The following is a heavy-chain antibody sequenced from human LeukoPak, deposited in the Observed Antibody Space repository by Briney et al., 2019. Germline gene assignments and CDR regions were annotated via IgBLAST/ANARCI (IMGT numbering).Heavy chain of an antibody. CDR2: IYYSGST. CDR3: ARVWGFGELFTFDY. J-gene: IGHJ4*02. V-gene: IGHV4-61*08. CDR1: GDSISSGDYY. Sequence: SETLSLTCTVSGDSISSGDYYWSWIRQPPGKGLEWIGYIYYSGSTNYNPSLKSRVTISVDTSKNQISLKLSSVTAADTAVYYCARVWGFGELFTFDYWGQGTLVTVSS. D-gene: IGHD3-10*01.